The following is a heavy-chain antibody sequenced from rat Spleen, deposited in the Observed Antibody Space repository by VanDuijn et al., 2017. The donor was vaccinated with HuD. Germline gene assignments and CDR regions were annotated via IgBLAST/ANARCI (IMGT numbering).Heavy chain of an antibody. D-gene: IGHD4-3*01. V-gene: IGHV5-22*01. CDR3: ARLSNSGYALFAN. CDR2: INYDGSNT. Sequence: EVQLVESGGGLVQPGRSMKLSCAASGFTFSNYDMAWVRQAPTKGLEWVASINYDGSNTYYRDSVKGRFTISRDHAKSTLYLQMNSLRSEDTATYYCARLSNSGYALFANWGQGVMVTVSS. CDR1: GFTFSNYD. J-gene: IGHJ2*01.